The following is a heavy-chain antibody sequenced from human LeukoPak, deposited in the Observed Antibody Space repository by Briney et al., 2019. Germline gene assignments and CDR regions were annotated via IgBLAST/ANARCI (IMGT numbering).Heavy chain of an antibody. D-gene: IGHD4-17*01. Sequence: PSETLSLTCTIYGGSFSGYYWSWIRQPPGKGLEWIGSIYHSGSTYYNPSLKSRVTISVDTSKNQFSLKLSSVTAADTAVYYCATEFYGDYNRLDPWGQGTLVTVSS. V-gene: IGHV4-38-2*02. CDR2: IYHSGST. J-gene: IGHJ5*02. CDR3: ATEFYGDYNRLDP. CDR1: GGSFSGYY.